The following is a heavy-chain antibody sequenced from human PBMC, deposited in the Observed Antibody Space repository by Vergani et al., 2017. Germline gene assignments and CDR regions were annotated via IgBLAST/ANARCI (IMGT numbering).Heavy chain of an antibody. CDR2: INSDGSST. J-gene: IGHJ4*02. D-gene: IGHD5-18*01. Sequence: EVQLVESGGGLVQPGGSLRLSCAASGFTFSSYWMHWVRQAPGKGLVWVSRINSDGSSTSYADSVKGRFTISRDNAKNTLYLQMNSLRAEDTAVYYCASLGGGFSYGRYYFDYWGQGTLVTVSS. V-gene: IGHV3-74*01. CDR1: GFTFSSYW. CDR3: ASLGGGFSYGRYYFDY.